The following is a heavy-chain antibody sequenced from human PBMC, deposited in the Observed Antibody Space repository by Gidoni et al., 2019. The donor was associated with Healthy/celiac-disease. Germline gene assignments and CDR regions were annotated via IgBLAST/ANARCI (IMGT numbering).Heavy chain of an antibody. Sequence: QVQLQQWGAGLLKPSETLSLTCAVYGGSFSGYYWSWIRQPPGKGLEWIGEINHSGSTNYNPSLKSRVTISVDTSKNQFSLKLSSVTAADTAVYYCASLTMVRGVIIRKGNDGMDVWGQGTTVTVSS. J-gene: IGHJ6*02. CDR1: GGSFSGYY. D-gene: IGHD3-10*01. CDR3: ASLTMVRGVIIRKGNDGMDV. V-gene: IGHV4-34*01. CDR2: INHSGST.